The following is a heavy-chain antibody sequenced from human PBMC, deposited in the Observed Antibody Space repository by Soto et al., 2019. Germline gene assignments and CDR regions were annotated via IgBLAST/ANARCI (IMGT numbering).Heavy chain of an antibody. Sequence: PGGSLRLSCAASGFTFSSYAMHWVRQAPGKGLEWGAVISYDGSNKYYADSVKGRFTISRDNSKNPLSLQMNSLRAEDTAVYYCASATTVTFFDYWGQGTLVTVSS. CDR1: GFTFSSYA. J-gene: IGHJ4*02. CDR3: ASATTVTFFDY. CDR2: ISYDGSNK. D-gene: IGHD4-17*01. V-gene: IGHV3-30-3*01.